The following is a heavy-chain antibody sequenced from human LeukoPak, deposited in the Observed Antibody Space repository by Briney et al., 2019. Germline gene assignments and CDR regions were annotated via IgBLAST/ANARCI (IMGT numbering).Heavy chain of an antibody. J-gene: IGHJ4*02. Sequence: SETLSLTCTVSDGSISSYYWSWIRQPPGKGLVWIGYIYYTGSTNYNPSLKSRVTISVDTSKNQFSLMLSSVTAADTAAYYCARWNLVVPASRIYYFDYWGQGALVTVSS. CDR1: DGSISSYY. D-gene: IGHD2-2*01. CDR3: ARWNLVVPASRIYYFDY. V-gene: IGHV4-59*01. CDR2: IYYTGST.